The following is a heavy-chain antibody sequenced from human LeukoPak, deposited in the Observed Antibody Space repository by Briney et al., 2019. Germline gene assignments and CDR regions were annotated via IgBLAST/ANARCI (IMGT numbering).Heavy chain of an antibody. J-gene: IGHJ4*02. Sequence: ASVKVSCKASGYTFTSCYMHWVRQAPGQGLEWMGIINPSGGSTSYAQKFQGRVTMTRDTSTSTVYMELSSLRSEDTAVYYCARPGIQLWLSHWGQGTLVTVSS. V-gene: IGHV1-46*01. CDR1: GYTFTSCY. CDR3: ARPGIQLWLSH. CDR2: INPSGGST. D-gene: IGHD5-18*01.